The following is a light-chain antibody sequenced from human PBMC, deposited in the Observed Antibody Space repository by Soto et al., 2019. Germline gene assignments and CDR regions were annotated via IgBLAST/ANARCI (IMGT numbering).Light chain of an antibody. CDR2: DAS. Sequence: DVQMTQSPSTLSASVGDRVTITCRASQNINNYLNWYQQKPGRAPKLLIYDASNLEAGVPSRFRGSGSGTDFTFTISRLQPEDIATYYCQQYENLPTFGQGTKVDIK. CDR1: QNINNY. CDR3: QQYENLPT. J-gene: IGKJ1*01. V-gene: IGKV1-33*01.